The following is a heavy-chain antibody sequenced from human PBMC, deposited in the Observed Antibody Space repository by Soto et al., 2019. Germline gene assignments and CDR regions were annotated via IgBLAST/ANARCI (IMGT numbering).Heavy chain of an antibody. CDR3: AKDSGDFWSGYGSWFDP. D-gene: IGHD3-3*01. CDR1: GFTFSSYA. J-gene: IGHJ5*02. V-gene: IGHV3-23*01. CDR2: ISGSGGST. Sequence: GGSLRLSCAASGFTFSSYAMSWVRQAPGKGLEWVSAISGSGGSTYYADSVKGRFTISRDNSKNTLYLQMNSLRAEDTAVYYCAKDSGDFWSGYGSWFDPWGQGTLVTVSS.